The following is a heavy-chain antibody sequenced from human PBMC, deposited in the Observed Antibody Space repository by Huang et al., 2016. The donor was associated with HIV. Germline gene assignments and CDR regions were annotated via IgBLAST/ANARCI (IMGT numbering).Heavy chain of an antibody. Sequence: EVQLEQSGAEVKKPGESLNISCKASGYKFKNYWIGWVRQRPGKGLEWIGIICPSDTYTRYSPSLEGLVTISADKSIDTAYLQWSDLRASDSGIYYCGRRRGDILNGHLVDSGGFDVWGRGTLVVVSS. J-gene: IGHJ2*01. CDR2: ICPSDTYT. CDR1: GYKFKNYW. CDR3: GRRRGDILNGHLVDSGGFDV. V-gene: IGHV5-51*01. D-gene: IGHD3-9*01.